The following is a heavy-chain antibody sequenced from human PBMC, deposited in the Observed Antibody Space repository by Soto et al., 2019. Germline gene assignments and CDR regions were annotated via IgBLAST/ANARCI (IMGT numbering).Heavy chain of an antibody. D-gene: IGHD3-3*01. J-gene: IGHJ6*02. CDR2: TYYMSKWYN. Sequence: QPRYRTCDITGNSVSLRSHAFNWMKQSPSRGLELLGRTYYMSKWYNDYAVSVKSRITINPDTSKNQFSLQLNSVTPEDTAVYYCARDLQITIFGVVIGYAMDAGGQGTTVTVP. CDR3: ARDLQITIFGVVIGYAMDA. V-gene: IGHV6-1*01. CDR1: GNSVSLRSHA.